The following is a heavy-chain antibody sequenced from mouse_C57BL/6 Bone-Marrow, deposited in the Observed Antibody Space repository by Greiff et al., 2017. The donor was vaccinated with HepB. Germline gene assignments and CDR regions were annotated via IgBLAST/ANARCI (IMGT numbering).Heavy chain of an antibody. CDR3: ARGLLVLSAVAFAY. CDR1: GYTFTSYG. V-gene: IGHV1-81*01. J-gene: IGHJ3*01. Sequence: VQLQQSRAELARPGASVKLSCKASGYTFTSYGISWVKQRTGQGLEWIGEIYPRSGNTYYNEKFKGKATLTADKSSSTAYMELRSLTSEDSAVYFCARGLLVLSAVAFAYSGPMTLLPVSA. CDR2: IYPRSGNT. D-gene: IGHD1-1*01.